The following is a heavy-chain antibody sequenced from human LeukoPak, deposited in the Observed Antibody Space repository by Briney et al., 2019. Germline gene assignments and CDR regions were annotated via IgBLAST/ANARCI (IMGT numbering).Heavy chain of an antibody. CDR1: GFTFNDAW. J-gene: IGHJ3*02. CDR3: AKLSGSFPYDTFDI. Sequence: GGSLRLSCAASGFTFNDAWMNWVRQAPGKGLEWVGRIKRKTDGGTTDYAAPVKGRFTISRDDSKNTLYLQMNSLRAEDTAVYYCAKLSGSFPYDTFDIWGQGIMVTASS. D-gene: IGHD1-26*01. CDR2: IKRKTDGGTT. V-gene: IGHV3-15*07.